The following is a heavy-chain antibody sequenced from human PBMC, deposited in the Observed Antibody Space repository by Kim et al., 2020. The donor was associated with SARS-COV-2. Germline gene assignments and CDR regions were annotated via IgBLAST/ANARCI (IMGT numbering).Heavy chain of an antibody. CDR1: GGSFSGYY. CDR3: ARGCYESSGYCY. D-gene: IGHD3-22*01. V-gene: IGHV4-34*01. Sequence: SETLSLTCAVYGGSFSGYYWSWIRQPPGKGLEWIGEINHSGSTNYSPSLKSRVTISGDTSKNQFSLQLSSVTAADTAVYYCARGCYESSGYCYWGQGTLVTVSS. J-gene: IGHJ4*02. CDR2: INHSGST.